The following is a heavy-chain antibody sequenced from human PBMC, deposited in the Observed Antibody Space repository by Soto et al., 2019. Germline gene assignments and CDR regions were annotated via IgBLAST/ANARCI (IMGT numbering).Heavy chain of an antibody. Sequence: EVQLVESGGGLVQPGGSLRLSCPAPGLFFSAYPMDGVRQAPGKGLEWVGRIRRKANSSTTEYAQSVKGRFTISRDDSKNSLYLQMNSLKSEDTAVYYCAMLGGWSGGSSGMDVWGQGTTVTVSS. V-gene: IGHV3-72*01. CDR3: AMLGGWSGGSSGMDV. CDR1: GLFFSAYP. D-gene: IGHD6-19*01. CDR2: IRRKANSSTT. J-gene: IGHJ6*02.